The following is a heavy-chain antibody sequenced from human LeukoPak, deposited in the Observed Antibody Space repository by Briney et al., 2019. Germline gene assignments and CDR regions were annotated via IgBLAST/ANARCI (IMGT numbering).Heavy chain of an antibody. CDR2: INHSGST. V-gene: IGHV4-34*01. CDR3: ARRGAATEWFDP. D-gene: IGHD6-13*01. CDR1: GFTFSRYS. Sequence: LRLSCAASGFTFSRYSMNWVRQPPGKGLEWIGEINHSGSTNYNPSLKSRVTISVDTSKNQFSLKLSSVTAADTAVYYCARRGAATEWFDPWGQGTLVTVSS. J-gene: IGHJ5*02.